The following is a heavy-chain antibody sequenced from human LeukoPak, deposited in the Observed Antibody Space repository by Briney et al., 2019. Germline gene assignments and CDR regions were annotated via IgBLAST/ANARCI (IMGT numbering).Heavy chain of an antibody. Sequence: ASVKVSCKVSGYTLTELSMHWVRQAPGKGLEWMGGFDPEDGETFYAQKFQGRVTMTRDMSTSTVYMELSSLRSEDTAVYYCAREDCSGGSCYGGDYWGQGTLVTVSS. CDR1: GYTLTELS. V-gene: IGHV1-24*01. D-gene: IGHD2-15*01. CDR3: AREDCSGGSCYGGDY. J-gene: IGHJ4*02. CDR2: FDPEDGET.